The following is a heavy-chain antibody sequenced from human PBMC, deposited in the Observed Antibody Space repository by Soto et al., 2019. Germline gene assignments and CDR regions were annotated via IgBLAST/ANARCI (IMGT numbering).Heavy chain of an antibody. V-gene: IGHV4-31*03. CDR2: IYYSGST. D-gene: IGHD6-19*01. J-gene: IGHJ5*02. CDR3: ARGAVADSLVDP. CDR1: GGSISSGGYY. Sequence: ASETLSLTCTVSGGSISSGGYYWSWIRQHPGKGLEWIGYIYYSGSTYYNPSLKSRVTISVDTSKNQFSLKLSSVTAADTAVYYCARGAVADSLVDPWGQGTLVTVSS.